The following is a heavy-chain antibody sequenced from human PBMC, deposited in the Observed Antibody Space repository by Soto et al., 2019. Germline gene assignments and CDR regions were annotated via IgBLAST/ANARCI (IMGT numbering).Heavy chain of an antibody. Sequence: EVQLVESGGGLVQPGRSLRLSCAASGFTFDDYAMHWVRQAPGKGLEWVSGTSWNSGSIGYADSVKGRFTISRDNAKNSLYLQMNILIDEDTALYYCAKAKKTYYDFWSGYYEVAAFDIWGQGTMVTVSS. CDR2: TSWNSGSI. CDR3: AKAKKTYYDFWSGYYEVAAFDI. D-gene: IGHD3-3*01. V-gene: IGHV3-9*01. J-gene: IGHJ3*02. CDR1: GFTFDDYA.